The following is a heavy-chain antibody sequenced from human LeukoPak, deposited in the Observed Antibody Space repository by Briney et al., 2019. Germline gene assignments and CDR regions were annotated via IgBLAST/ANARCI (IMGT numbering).Heavy chain of an antibody. Sequence: ASVKVSCKASGDAFSGYYMHWVRQAPGQGLEWMGRINPNNDGASYAQKFQGRVTMTRDTSISTAYMELSRLTSDDTAVYYCAREVEFLDYWGQGTLVTVSS. V-gene: IGHV1-2*06. CDR3: AREVEFLDY. J-gene: IGHJ4*02. D-gene: IGHD5-24*01. CDR2: INPNNDGA. CDR1: GDAFSGYY.